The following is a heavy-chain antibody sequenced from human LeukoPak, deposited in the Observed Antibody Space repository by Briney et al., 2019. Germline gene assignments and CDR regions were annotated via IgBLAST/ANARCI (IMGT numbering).Heavy chain of an antibody. CDR1: GGSISSYY. CDR3: ASSGGDLGDAFDI. D-gene: IGHD2-21*02. CDR2: IYYSGST. V-gene: IGHV4-59*01. Sequence: PSETLSLTCTVSGGSISSYYWSWIRQPPGKGLECIGFIYYSGSTNYNPSLKSRVTISVDTSKNQFSLKLSSVTAADTAVYYCASSGGDLGDAFDIWGQGTMVTVSS. J-gene: IGHJ3*02.